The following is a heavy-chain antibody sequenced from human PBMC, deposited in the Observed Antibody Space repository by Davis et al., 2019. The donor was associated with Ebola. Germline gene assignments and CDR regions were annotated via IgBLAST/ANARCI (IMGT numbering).Heavy chain of an antibody. CDR1: GFSLNTTGVG. CDR3: AHMPGYSTSWHFDY. D-gene: IGHD6-13*01. V-gene: IGHV2-5*02. J-gene: IGHJ4*02. CDR2: IYWDDDK. Sequence: SGPTLVKPTQTLTLTCTFSGFSLNTTGVGVGWIRQPPGKALEWLTLIYWDDDKRYSPYLKNRLTITKDISKNQVVLKMTKMDPVDTGTYYCAHMPGYSTSWHFDYWGQGTLVTVSS.